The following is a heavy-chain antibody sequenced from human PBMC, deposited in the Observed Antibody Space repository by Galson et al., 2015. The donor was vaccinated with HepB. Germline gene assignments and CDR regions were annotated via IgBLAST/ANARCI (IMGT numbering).Heavy chain of an antibody. V-gene: IGHV1-18*04. CDR2: ISAYNGNT. D-gene: IGHD3-22*01. CDR1: GYTFTSYG. CDR3: ARLMKVVVRNSYFYYGLDV. Sequence: SVKVSCKASGYTFTSYGISWVRQAPGQGLEWMGWISAYNGNTNYAQKLQGRVTMTTDTSTSTAYMELRSLKSDDTAVYYCARLMKVVVRNSYFYYGLDVWGQGTTVTVS. J-gene: IGHJ6*02.